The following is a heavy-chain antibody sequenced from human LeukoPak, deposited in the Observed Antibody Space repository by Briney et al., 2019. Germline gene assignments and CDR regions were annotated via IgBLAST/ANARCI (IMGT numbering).Heavy chain of an antibody. V-gene: IGHV4-39*01. CDR1: GGSISSSSYY. J-gene: IGHJ4*02. D-gene: IGHD1-26*01. CDR2: IYYSGST. CDR3: ARGELRWEPSGIDY. Sequence: SETLSLTCTVSGGSISSSSYYWGWIRQPPGKGLEWIGSIYYSGSTYYNPSLKSRVTISVDTSKNQFSLKLSSVTAADTAVYYCARGELRWEPSGIDYWGQGTLVTVSS.